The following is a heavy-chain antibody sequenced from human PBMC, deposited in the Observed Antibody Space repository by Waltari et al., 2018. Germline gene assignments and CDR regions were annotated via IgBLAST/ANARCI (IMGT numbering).Heavy chain of an antibody. CDR2: IYYSGST. D-gene: IGHD1-26*01. CDR1: GGSISSYY. Sequence: QVQLQESGPGLVKPSETLSLTCTVSGGSISSYYWSWIRQPPGKGLEWIGYIYYSGSTNYNPYLKSRVTISVDTSKNQFSLKLSSVTAADTAVYYCARFSGSYYAFDIWGQGTMVTVSS. CDR3: ARFSGSYYAFDI. J-gene: IGHJ3*02. V-gene: IGHV4-59*01.